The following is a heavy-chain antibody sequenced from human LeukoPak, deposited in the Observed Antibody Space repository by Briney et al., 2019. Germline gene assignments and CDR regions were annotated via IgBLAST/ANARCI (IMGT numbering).Heavy chain of an antibody. CDR1: GYAFTGYN. J-gene: IGHJ4*02. CDR2: INPNTGGT. D-gene: IGHD1-1*01. Sequence: ASVKVSCKAAGYAFTGYNMRWVRQAPGQGLEWMGWINPNTGGTLYPQKFQGRVTLTRDTSINTAYMDLSSLRSDDTAIYYCVRDVHNWNDDYWGQGTLVSVSS. CDR3: VRDVHNWNDDY. V-gene: IGHV1-2*02.